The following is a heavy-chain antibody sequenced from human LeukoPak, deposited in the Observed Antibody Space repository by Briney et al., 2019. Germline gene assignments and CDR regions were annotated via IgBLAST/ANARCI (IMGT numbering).Heavy chain of an antibody. V-gene: IGHV4-34*01. CDR2: VNHSGST. CDR3: ARGPYSYDSSGAFDI. J-gene: IGHJ3*02. CDR1: GGSFSGYY. Sequence: SETLSLTCAVYGGSFSGYYWSWIRQPPGKGLEWIGEVNHSGSTNYNPSLKRRVTISADTSKNQFSLKLSSVTAADTAVYFCARGPYSYDSSGAFDIWGQGTMVTVSS. D-gene: IGHD3-22*01.